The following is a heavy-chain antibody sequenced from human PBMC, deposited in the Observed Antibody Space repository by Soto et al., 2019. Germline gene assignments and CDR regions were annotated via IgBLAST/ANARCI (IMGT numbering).Heavy chain of an antibody. V-gene: IGHV4-4*02. D-gene: IGHD2-15*01. Sequence: QVQLQESGPGLVKPSGTLSLTCAVSGGSISSSNWWSWVRQPPGKGLEWIGEIYHSGSTNYNPSLNSRVTVSADNSKNQIPRKLNTVTDADTGVYYCARAVPIGAFDIWGQGTMVTVSS. CDR3: ARAVPIGAFDI. CDR2: IYHSGST. CDR1: GGSISSSNW. J-gene: IGHJ3*02.